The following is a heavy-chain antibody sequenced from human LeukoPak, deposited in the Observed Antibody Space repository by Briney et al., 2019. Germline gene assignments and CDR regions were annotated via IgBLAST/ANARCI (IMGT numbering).Heavy chain of an antibody. CDR2: ISYDGSNK. Sequence: GRSLRLSCATSGFTFSSYAMHWVRQAPGKGLEWVAVISYDGSNKYYADSVKGRLTISRDNSKNTLYLQMNSLRAEDTAVYYCARDRRVAPLYYFDYWGQGTLVTVSS. CDR3: ARDRRVAPLYYFDY. V-gene: IGHV3-30-3*01. J-gene: IGHJ4*02. CDR1: GFTFSSYA. D-gene: IGHD2-15*01.